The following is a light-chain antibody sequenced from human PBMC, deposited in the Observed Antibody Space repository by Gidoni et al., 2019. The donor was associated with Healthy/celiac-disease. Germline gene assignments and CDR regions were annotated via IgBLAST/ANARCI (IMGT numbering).Light chain of an antibody. V-gene: IGKV1-39*01. CDR2: AAS. J-gene: IGKJ4*01. CDR1: QSISSY. CDR3: QQSYSTSALT. Sequence: DTQMPQFLSSLSASVGDRVTITCRASQSISSYLNWYQQKPGKAPKLLIYAASSLQSGVPSRFSGSGSGTDFTLTISSLQPEDFVTYYCQQSYSTSALTFGGGTKVEIK.